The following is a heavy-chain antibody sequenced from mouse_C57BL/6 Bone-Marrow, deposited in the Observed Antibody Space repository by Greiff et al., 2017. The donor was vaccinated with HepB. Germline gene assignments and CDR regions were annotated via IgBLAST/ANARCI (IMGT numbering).Heavy chain of an antibody. CDR2: ISYDGSN. J-gene: IGHJ3*01. Sequence: VQLKESGPGLVKPSQSLSLTCSVTGYSITSGYYWNWIRQFPGNKLEWMGYISYDGSNNYNPSLKNRISITRDTSKNQFFLKLNSVTTEDTATYYCARRDYYGSRFAYWGQGTLVTVSA. CDR3: ARRDYYGSRFAY. V-gene: IGHV3-6*01. CDR1: GYSITSGYY. D-gene: IGHD1-1*01.